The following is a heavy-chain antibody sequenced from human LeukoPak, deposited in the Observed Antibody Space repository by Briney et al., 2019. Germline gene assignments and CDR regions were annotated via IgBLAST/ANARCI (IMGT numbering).Heavy chain of an antibody. Sequence: SETLSLTCTVSGGSISSYYWSWTRQPPGKGLEWIGYIYYSGSTNYNPSLKSRVTISVDTSKNQFSLKLSSVTAADTAVYYCASQPQTWIQLWRDWGQGTLVTVSS. CDR1: GGSISSYY. J-gene: IGHJ4*02. CDR3: ASQPQTWIQLWRD. CDR2: IYYSGST. V-gene: IGHV4-59*12. D-gene: IGHD5-18*01.